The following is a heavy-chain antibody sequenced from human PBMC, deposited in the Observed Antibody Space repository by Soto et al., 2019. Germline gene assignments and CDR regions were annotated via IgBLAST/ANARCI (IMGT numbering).Heavy chain of an antibody. J-gene: IGHJ4*02. Sequence: GGSLRLSCAASGFTFSSYWMSWVRQAPGKGLEWVANIKQDGSEKYYVDSVKGRFTISRDNAKNSLYLQMNSLRAEDTAVYYCARGSSGYLIRLLDYWGQGTLVTVSS. CDR2: IKQDGSEK. D-gene: IGHD3-22*01. CDR3: ARGSSGYLIRLLDY. CDR1: GFTFSSYW. V-gene: IGHV3-7*05.